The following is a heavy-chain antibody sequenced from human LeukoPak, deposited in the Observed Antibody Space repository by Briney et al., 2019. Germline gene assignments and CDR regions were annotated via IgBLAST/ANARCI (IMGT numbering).Heavy chain of an antibody. D-gene: IGHD3-10*01. J-gene: IGHJ6*02. Sequence: PGGSLRLSCAASGFTFSSYGMHWVRQAPGKGLEWVAVISYDGSNKYYADSVKGRFTISRDNSKNTLYLQMNSLRAEDTAVYYCAKANLRGVIIYYYYGMDVWGQGTTVTVSS. CDR3: AKANLRGVIIYYYYGMDV. V-gene: IGHV3-30*18. CDR1: GFTFSSYG. CDR2: ISYDGSNK.